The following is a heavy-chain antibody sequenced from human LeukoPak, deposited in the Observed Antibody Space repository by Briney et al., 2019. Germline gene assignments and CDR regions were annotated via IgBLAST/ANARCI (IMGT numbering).Heavy chain of an antibody. CDR3: ASASGGWEYFRH. D-gene: IGHD2-15*01. CDR2: VYDSGST. CDR1: GGSISTYY. J-gene: IGHJ1*01. V-gene: IGHV4-59*01. Sequence: SETLSLTRTVSGGSISTYYRSWIRQPPGKGLEWIGYVYDSGSTNYNPSLKSRATISVDTSENQFSLNLSSVAAADTAVYYCASASGGWEYFRHWGQGTLVTVSS.